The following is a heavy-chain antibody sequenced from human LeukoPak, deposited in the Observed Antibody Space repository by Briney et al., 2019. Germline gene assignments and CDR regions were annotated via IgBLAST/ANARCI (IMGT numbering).Heavy chain of an antibody. Sequence: GASVKVSCKASGGTFSSYTISWVRQAPGQGLEWMGRIIPILGIANYAQKFQGRVTITADKSTSTAYMELSSLRSEDTAVYYCARSNLELRYYYYMDVWGKGTTVTVSS. V-gene: IGHV1-69*02. CDR3: ARSNLELRYYYYMDV. D-gene: IGHD1-7*01. CDR1: GGTFSSYT. J-gene: IGHJ6*03. CDR2: IIPILGIA.